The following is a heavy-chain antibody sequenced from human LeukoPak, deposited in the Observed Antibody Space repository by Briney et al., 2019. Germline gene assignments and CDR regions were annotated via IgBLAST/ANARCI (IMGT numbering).Heavy chain of an antibody. CDR2: IYTSGST. Sequence: SQTLSLTCPVSGGSISSGTYYWSWIRQPPGQGLEWIGRIYTSGSTNYNPSLKSRVTISVDTSKNQFSLKLSSVTAADTAVYYCARDRGYYDSSGYVNWFDPWGQGTLVTVSS. V-gene: IGHV4-61*02. D-gene: IGHD3-22*01. CDR1: GGSISSGTYY. J-gene: IGHJ5*02. CDR3: ARDRGYYDSSGYVNWFDP.